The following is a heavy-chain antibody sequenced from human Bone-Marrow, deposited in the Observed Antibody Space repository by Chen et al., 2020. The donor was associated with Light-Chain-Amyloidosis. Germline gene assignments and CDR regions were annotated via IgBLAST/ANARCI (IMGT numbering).Heavy chain of an antibody. CDR3: ARRRDGYNFVY. Sequence: EVQLEQSGPEVKKPGESLKISCKGSGYTFPNYWIGWVRQMPGKGLEWMGVIYPDDSDARYSPSFECQVTISADKSITTAYLQWRSLKASDTAMYYCARRRDGYNFVYWGQGTLVTVSS. D-gene: IGHD5-12*01. V-gene: IGHV5-51*01. CDR1: GYTFPNYW. J-gene: IGHJ4*02. CDR2: IYPDDSDA.